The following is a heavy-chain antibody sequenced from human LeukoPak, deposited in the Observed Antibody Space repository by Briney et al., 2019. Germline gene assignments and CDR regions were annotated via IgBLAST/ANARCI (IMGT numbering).Heavy chain of an antibody. CDR3: ARDRGVVNNWSDP. D-gene: IGHD3-3*01. Sequence: ASVKVSCKASGYTFTGYYMHWVRQAPGQGLEWMGWINPNSGGTNYAQKFQGRVTMTRDTSISTAYMELSRLRSDDTAVYYCARDRGVVNNWSDPWGQGTLVTVSS. CDR1: GYTFTGYY. V-gene: IGHV1-2*02. J-gene: IGHJ5*02. CDR2: INPNSGGT.